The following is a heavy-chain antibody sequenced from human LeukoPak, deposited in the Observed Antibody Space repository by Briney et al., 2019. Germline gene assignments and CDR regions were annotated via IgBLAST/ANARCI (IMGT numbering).Heavy chain of an antibody. CDR3: ARDQRPGWGEYFQH. V-gene: IGHV3-30-3*01. CDR1: GFTFSSFA. D-gene: IGHD3-16*01. J-gene: IGHJ1*01. CDR2: ISYDGTKT. Sequence: GGSLRLSCAPSGFTFSSFAMHWVRQAPAKGLEWVAVISYDGTKTYYADSVRGRFTISRDNSKNTVYLQMNSLRVEDTAVYYCARDQRPGWGEYFQHWGQGTLVTVSS.